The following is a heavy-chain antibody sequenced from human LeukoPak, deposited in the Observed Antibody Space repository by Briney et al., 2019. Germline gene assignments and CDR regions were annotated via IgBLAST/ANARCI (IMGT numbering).Heavy chain of an antibody. CDR1: GFTFSSYA. Sequence: GGSLRLSCAASGFTFSSYAMSWVRQAPGKGLEWVSGISGSGVSTYYADSAKGRFTISRDKSKNTLYLQMNSLRAEDTALYYCAKDSSSSWYGTGWFDPWGQGTLVTVSS. CDR2: ISGSGVST. D-gene: IGHD6-13*01. V-gene: IGHV3-23*01. J-gene: IGHJ5*02. CDR3: AKDSSSSWYGTGWFDP.